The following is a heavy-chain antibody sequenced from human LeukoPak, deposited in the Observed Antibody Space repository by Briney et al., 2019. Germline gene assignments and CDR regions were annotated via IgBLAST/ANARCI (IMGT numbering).Heavy chain of an antibody. D-gene: IGHD2-15*01. CDR1: GYTFTSYD. J-gene: IGHJ4*02. CDR3: ARDVRYCSGGSCSPFDY. Sequence: ASVKVSCKASGYTFTSYDINWVRQAPGQGLEWMGRIIPILGIANYAQKFQGRVTITADKSTSTAYMELSSLRSEDTAVYYCARDVRYCSGGSCSPFDYWGQGTLVTVSS. V-gene: IGHV1-69*04. CDR2: IIPILGIA.